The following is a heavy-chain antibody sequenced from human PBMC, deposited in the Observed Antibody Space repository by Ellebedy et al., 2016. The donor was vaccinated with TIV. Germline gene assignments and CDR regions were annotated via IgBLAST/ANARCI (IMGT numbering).Heavy chain of an antibody. CDR1: GFSLTTSGVA. Sequence: SGPTLVKPTQTLTLTCTFSGFSLTTSGVAVGWIRQPPGKALEWLALIYWDDDKRYSQSLKSRLTITKDTSKNQVVLTVTNMGPVDTATYYCAHSLWLQENNFYYYAMDVWGQGTTVTVSS. CDR3: AHSLWLQENNFYYYAMDV. CDR2: IYWDDDK. V-gene: IGHV2-5*02. J-gene: IGHJ6*02. D-gene: IGHD5-24*01.